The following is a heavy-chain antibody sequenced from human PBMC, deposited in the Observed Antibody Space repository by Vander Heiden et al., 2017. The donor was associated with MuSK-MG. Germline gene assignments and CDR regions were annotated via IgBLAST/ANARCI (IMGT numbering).Heavy chain of an antibody. CDR1: GFPFSSFG. J-gene: IGHJ4*02. CDR3: AKSYSGSWGFDC. V-gene: IGHV3-23*01. CDR2: IRGSGGNT. Sequence: EVQLLESGGGLVQPGGSLRLSCAASGFPFSSFGMSWARRAPGKGLEWVSTIRGSGGNTYHADSVKGRFTISRDNSKNTLHLQMNSLTAEDTAVYYCAKSYSGSWGFDCWGQGTLVTVSS. D-gene: IGHD6-13*01.